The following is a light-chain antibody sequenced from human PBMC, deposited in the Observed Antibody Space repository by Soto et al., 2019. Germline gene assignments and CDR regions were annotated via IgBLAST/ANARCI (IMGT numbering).Light chain of an antibody. V-gene: IGKV3-11*01. CDR3: QQRRNWSLT. CDR1: QSVSSY. CDR2: DAS. Sequence: EIVLTQSPATLSLSPGERATLSCRASQSVSSYLAWYQQKPGQAPRFLIYDASNRTTGIPARFSGSGSGTDFTLTMSSLEPEDFAVYYCQQRRNWSLTFGGGTQVEIK. J-gene: IGKJ4*01.